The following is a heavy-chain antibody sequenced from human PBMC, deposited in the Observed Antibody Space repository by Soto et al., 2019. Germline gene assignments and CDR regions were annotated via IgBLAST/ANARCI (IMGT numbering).Heavy chain of an antibody. J-gene: IGHJ4*02. D-gene: IGHD6-13*01. CDR1: GFTFSSYA. Sequence: GGSLRLSCAASGFTFSSYAMHWVRQAPGKGLEWVAVISYDGSNKYYADSVKGRFTISRDNSKNTLYLQMNSLRAEDTAVYYCARDLWEQQLPDYWGQGTLVTAPQ. CDR3: ARDLWEQQLPDY. V-gene: IGHV3-30-3*01. CDR2: ISYDGSNK.